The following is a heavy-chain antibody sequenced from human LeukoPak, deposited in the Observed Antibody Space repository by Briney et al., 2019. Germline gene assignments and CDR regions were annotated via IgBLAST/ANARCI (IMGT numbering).Heavy chain of an antibody. CDR1: GFTVSSNY. V-gene: IGHV3-53*01. CDR3: ASRSSSSGYYGY. D-gene: IGHD3-22*01. CDR2: IYSGGST. Sequence: GGSLRLSCAAFGFTVSSNYMSWVRQAPGKGLEWVSVIYSGGSTNYADSVKGRFTISRDNSKNTLYLQMNSLRAEDTAVYYCASRSSSSGYYGYWGQGALVTVSS. J-gene: IGHJ4*02.